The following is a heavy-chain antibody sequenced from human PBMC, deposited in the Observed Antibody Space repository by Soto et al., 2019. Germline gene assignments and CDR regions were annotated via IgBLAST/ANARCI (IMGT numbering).Heavy chain of an antibody. CDR1: GFTFGDYG. CDR2: IRSKAYGETT. V-gene: IGHV3-49*03. Sequence: EVQLVESGGDLVQPGRSLRLSCTTSGFTFGDYGIGWFRQAPGKGLEWVGFIRSKAYGETTEYAASVKGRFTISRDDSKSIAYLQMNSLKIEDTAVYYCTRDAYDILTGYYSDYWGQGTLVTVSS. J-gene: IGHJ4*02. CDR3: TRDAYDILTGYYSDY. D-gene: IGHD3-9*01.